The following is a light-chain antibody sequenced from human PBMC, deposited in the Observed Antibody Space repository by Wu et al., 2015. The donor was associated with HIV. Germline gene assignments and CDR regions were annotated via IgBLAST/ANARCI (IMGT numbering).Light chain of an antibody. CDR1: QSIKNY. Sequence: DIQMTQSPSSLSASVGDRVTITCRASQSIKNYLNWYQQKPGKAPRFLIFSASSLQSGVPSRFSGSGSGTDFTLTISSLQSEDFATYYCQQSHSAPRTFGQGTKVEVK. V-gene: IGKV1-39*01. CDR2: SAS. CDR3: QQSHSAPRT. J-gene: IGKJ1*01.